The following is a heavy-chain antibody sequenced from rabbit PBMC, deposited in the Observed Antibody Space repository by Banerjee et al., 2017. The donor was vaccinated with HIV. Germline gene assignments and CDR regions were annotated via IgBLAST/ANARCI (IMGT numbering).Heavy chain of an antibody. CDR3: ARDVYRSGWNGDFNL. CDR1: GFSFSNKYV. J-gene: IGHJ4*01. D-gene: IGHD4-1*01. V-gene: IGHV1S45*01. CDR2: INTSSGNT. Sequence: QEQLVESGGDLVKPEGSLTLTCTASGFSFSNKYVMCWVRQAPGKGLEWIACINTSSGNTVYATWAKGRFTISKTSWTTVTLQMTSLTAADTASYFCARDVYRSGWNGDFNLWGPGTLVTVS.